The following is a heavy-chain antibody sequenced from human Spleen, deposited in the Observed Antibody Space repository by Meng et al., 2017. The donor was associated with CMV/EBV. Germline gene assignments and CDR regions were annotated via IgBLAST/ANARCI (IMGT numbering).Heavy chain of an antibody. CDR2: IYSGGST. Sequence: VELLESGGGWVHPGGSLRLSCAAVGFALSSYAMSWVRQAQGKGLEWVSVIYSGGSTYYADSVKGRFTISRDNSKNTLYLQMNSLRAEDTAVYYCARDSEITGTTEWGQGTLVTVSS. J-gene: IGHJ4*02. CDR3: ARDSEITGTTE. V-gene: IGHV3-23*03. D-gene: IGHD1-7*01. CDR1: GFALSSYA.